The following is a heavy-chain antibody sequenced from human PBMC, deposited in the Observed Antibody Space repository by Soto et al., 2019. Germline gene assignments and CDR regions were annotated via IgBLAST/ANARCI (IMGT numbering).Heavy chain of an antibody. Sequence: QVQLQESGPGLLKPSETLSLTCTVSGGSISSYFYIWVRQPPGKGLEWIGSVYYTRTTDYNPSLKSRVTISVDTSKTQFSLNLRSVTAADTAVYYCARDLAAVPRAFDYWGRGTLVTVSS. CDR1: GGSISSYF. CDR3: ARDLAAVPRAFDY. D-gene: IGHD6-13*01. CDR2: VYYTRTT. V-gene: IGHV4-59*01. J-gene: IGHJ4*02.